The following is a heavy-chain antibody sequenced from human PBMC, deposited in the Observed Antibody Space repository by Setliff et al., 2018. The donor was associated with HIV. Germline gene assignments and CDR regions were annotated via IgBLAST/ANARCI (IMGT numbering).Heavy chain of an antibody. CDR1: GFTFSGSA. Sequence: GGSLRLSCAASGFTFSGSAMHWVRQASGKGLEWVGRIRSKANSYATEYAASVKGRFTISRDDPKNTAYLQMNSLKTDDTAMYYCSGWKGDYYDSSGINGYWGQGTLVTVSS. V-gene: IGHV3-73*01. J-gene: IGHJ4*02. D-gene: IGHD3-22*01. CDR2: IRSKANSYAT. CDR3: SGWKGDYYDSSGINGY.